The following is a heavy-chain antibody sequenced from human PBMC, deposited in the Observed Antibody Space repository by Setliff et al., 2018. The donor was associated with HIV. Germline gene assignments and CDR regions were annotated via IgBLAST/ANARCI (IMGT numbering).Heavy chain of an antibody. CDR2: INAGYGNT. J-gene: IGHJ4*02. Sequence: ASVKVSCKASGYTFTSYAIHWVRQAPGQSLEWMGWINAGYGNTKYSQKFQGRVTITTDTSASTAYMELNSLSSEDTAVYYCARDPNTGWYYLDFWGPGALVTVSS. CDR1: GYTFTSYA. CDR3: ARDPNTGWYYLDF. D-gene: IGHD6-19*01. V-gene: IGHV1-3*01.